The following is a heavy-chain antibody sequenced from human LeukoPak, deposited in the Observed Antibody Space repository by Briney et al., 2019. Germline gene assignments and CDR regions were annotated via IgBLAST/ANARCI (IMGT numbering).Heavy chain of an antibody. D-gene: IGHD3-22*01. J-gene: IGHJ4*02. CDR3: ARDAKYYHDSSGYY. CDR2: ISSSSSTI. Sequence: PGGSLRLSCAASGFTFSSYSMNWVRQAPGKGLEWVSYISSSSSTIYYADSVKGRFTISRDNAKNSLYLQMNSLRAEDTAVYYCARDAKYYHDSSGYYWGQGTLVTVSS. V-gene: IGHV3-48*01. CDR1: GFTFSSYS.